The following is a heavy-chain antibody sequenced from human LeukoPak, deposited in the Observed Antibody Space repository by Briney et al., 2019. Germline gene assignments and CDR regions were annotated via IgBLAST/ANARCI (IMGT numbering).Heavy chain of an antibody. D-gene: IGHD1-26*01. Sequence: GASVKVSCKASGYTFTSCYIHWVRQAPGQGLEWMGIINPSGGSTSYAQKFRGRVTMTRDTSTSTVYMELSSLRSEDTAVYHCARDQVGGSYSEFDYWGQGTLVTVSS. CDR3: ARDQVGGSYSEFDY. CDR1: GYTFTSCY. V-gene: IGHV1-46*01. CDR2: INPSGGST. J-gene: IGHJ4*02.